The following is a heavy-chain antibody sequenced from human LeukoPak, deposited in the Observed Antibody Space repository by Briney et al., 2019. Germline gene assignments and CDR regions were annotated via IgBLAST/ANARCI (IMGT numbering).Heavy chain of an antibody. D-gene: IGHD2-2*01. CDR3: ARVLYQLLSANAFGI. J-gene: IGHJ3*02. V-gene: IGHV4-39*01. CDR2: IYYGGST. CDR1: GGSISSYY. Sequence: SETLSLTCTVSGGSISSYYWSWIRQPPGKGLEWIGSIYYGGSTYYNPSLKSRVTISVDTSKNQFSLKLSSVTAADTAVYYCARVLYQLLSANAFGIWGQGTMVTVSS.